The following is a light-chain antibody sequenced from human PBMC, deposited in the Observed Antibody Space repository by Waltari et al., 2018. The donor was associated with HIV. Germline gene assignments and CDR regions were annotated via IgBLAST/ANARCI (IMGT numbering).Light chain of an antibody. CDR2: GAS. J-gene: IGKJ3*01. Sequence: EIVLTQSPGTLSLSPGERATLSCRASQNVSNNYLAWYQQKPGQAPRLLIDGASSRATGIPDRFSGSGSGTDFTLTISRLEPEDFAVYYCQQYGGSSFTFGPGTKVDIK. V-gene: IGKV3-20*01. CDR3: QQYGGSSFT. CDR1: QNVSNNY.